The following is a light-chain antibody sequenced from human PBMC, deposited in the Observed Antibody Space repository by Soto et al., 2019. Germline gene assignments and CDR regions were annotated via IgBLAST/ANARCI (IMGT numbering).Light chain of an antibody. CDR2: DVS. J-gene: IGLJ1*01. CDR3: CSYAGRYTYV. V-gene: IGLV2-11*01. Sequence: QSALTQPRSVSGSPGQSVTISCAGTSSDVGGYNYVSWYQQHPGKAPKLMIYDVSKRPSGVPDRFSGSKSGNTASLTISGLQADDDADYYCCSYAGRYTYVFGTGTKVTV. CDR1: SSDVGGYNY.